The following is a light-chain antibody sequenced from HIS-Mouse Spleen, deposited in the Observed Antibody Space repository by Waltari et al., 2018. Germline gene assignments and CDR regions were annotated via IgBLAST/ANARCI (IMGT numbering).Light chain of an antibody. CDR2: EDS. V-gene: IGLV3-10*01. CDR3: YSTDSSGNHRV. J-gene: IGLJ2*01. CDR1: ALPKKY. Sequence: SYELTQPPSVSVSPGQTARITCSGDALPKKYAYWYQQKSGQAPVLVIDEDSKRPSGIPERFSGSSSGKMATLTISGAQVEDEADYYCYSTDSSGNHRVFGGGTKLTVL.